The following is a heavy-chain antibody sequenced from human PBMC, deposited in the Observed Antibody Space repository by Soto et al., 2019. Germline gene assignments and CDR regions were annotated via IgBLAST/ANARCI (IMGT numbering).Heavy chain of an antibody. J-gene: IGHJ4*02. D-gene: IGHD6-13*01. CDR1: GGTFSSYA. V-gene: IGHV1-69*12. CDR3: ARGAWGAAAGTGESDY. CDR2: IIPIFGTA. Sequence: QVQLVQSGAEVRKPGSSVKVSCKASGGTFSSYAISWVRQAPGQGLEWMGGIIPIFGTANYAQKFQGRVTITADESTSTAYMELSSLRSEDTAVYYCARGAWGAAAGTGESDYWGQGTLVTVSS.